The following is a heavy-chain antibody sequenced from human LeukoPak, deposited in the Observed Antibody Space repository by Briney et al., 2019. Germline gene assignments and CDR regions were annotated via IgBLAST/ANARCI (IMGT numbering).Heavy chain of an antibody. D-gene: IGHD2-8*01. CDR3: ARGPNHYYYMDF. CDR1: GYTFTGYC. V-gene: IGHV1-2*02. CDR2: INPDGDVT. J-gene: IGHJ6*03. Sequence: WASVKVSCKASGYTFTGYCMHWVRQAPGQGLEWMGWINPDGDVTKSAQKFQGRVTMTSDKSINTVYMELSGLTSDDTAFYYCARGPNHYYYMDFWGKGTTVSVSS.